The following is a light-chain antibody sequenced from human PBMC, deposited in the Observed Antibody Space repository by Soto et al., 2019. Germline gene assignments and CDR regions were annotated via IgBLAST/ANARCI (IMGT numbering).Light chain of an antibody. CDR3: TSYTTTGTYV. CDR1: RSDLGDYNY. CDR2: DVS. J-gene: IGLJ1*01. V-gene: IGLV2-14*03. Sequence: QSVLPQPASVSGSPGQSITISCTGARSDLGDYNYVSWYQQHPGKAPKLMIYDVSSRPSGVSDRFSGSKSGNTASLTISGLQAEDEADYYCTSYTTTGTYVFATGTKLTVL.